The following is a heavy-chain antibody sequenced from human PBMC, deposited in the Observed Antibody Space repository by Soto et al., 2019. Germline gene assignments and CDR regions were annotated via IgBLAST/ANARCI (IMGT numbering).Heavy chain of an antibody. J-gene: IGHJ6*03. CDR1: GFTLSGYA. D-gene: IGHD6-6*01. Sequence: EVQLAESGGGLAQPGGSLRLSCAASGFTLSGYAMDWVRQAPGKGLEYVSGISSNGVGTYYANSVQGRFTISRDNSKNTVYPLKGSLRPEDMAVYYCARRARPDFYYMDVWGKGTTVTVS. CDR2: ISSNGVGT. CDR3: ARRARPDFYYMDV. V-gene: IGHV3-64*01.